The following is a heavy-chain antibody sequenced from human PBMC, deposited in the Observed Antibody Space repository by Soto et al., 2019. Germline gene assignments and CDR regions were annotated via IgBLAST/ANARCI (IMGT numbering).Heavy chain of an antibody. CDR3: ARIYGDYTEYFQH. CDR1: GYTFTRYA. Sequence: QVHLVQSGAEVKKPGASVKVSCKASGYTFTRYAMYWVRQAPGQRLEWMGWITAGNGNTKYSEKFQGRLTITRDTTANTAYMELSSLRSEDTALYYCARIYGDYTEYFQHWGQGTLVTVSP. J-gene: IGHJ1*01. CDR2: ITAGNGNT. D-gene: IGHD4-17*01. V-gene: IGHV1-3*01.